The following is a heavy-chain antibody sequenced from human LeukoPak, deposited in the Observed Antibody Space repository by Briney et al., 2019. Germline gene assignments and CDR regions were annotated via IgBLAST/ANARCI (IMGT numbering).Heavy chain of an antibody. Sequence: PGGSLRLSCAASGFTFSDYYMSWIRQAPGKGLEWVSYISSSGSTIYYADSVKGRFTISRDNAKNSLYLQMNSLRAEDTAVYYCARSQDGYNLMLFDSWCPGTLVTVSS. D-gene: IGHD5-24*01. CDR1: GFTFSDYY. J-gene: IGHJ4*01. CDR2: ISSSGSTI. V-gene: IGHV3-11*04. CDR3: ARSQDGYNLMLFDS.